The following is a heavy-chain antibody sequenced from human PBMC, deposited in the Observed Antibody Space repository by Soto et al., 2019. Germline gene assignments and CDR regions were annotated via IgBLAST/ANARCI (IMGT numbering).Heavy chain of an antibody. Sequence: QLQLQESGPGLVKSSETLSLTCTVSGGSISSSHYWGWIRQPPGKGLEWIGSVFYSGSPYYSPSFKSRIPISVDTSKNQFSLRVRSVTATDTAVYFCARHYNTGAFFDYWGQGNLVTVSS. V-gene: IGHV4-39*01. CDR2: VFYSGSP. CDR3: ARHYNTGAFFDY. CDR1: GGSISSSHY. D-gene: IGHD1-20*01. J-gene: IGHJ4*02.